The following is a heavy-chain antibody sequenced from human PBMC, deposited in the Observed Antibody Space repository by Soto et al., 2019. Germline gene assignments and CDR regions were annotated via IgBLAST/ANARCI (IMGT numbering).Heavy chain of an antibody. CDR3: ARDRMATKDYYYYGMDV. V-gene: IGHV4-4*02. Sequence: QVQLQESGPGLVKPSGTLSLTCAVSGGSISSSNWWSWVRQPPGKGLEWIGEIYHSGSTNYNPSLKNRVTLSVDKSKNQFSLKLSSVTAADTAVYYCARDRMATKDYYYYGMDVWGQGTTVTVSS. CDR2: IYHSGST. J-gene: IGHJ6*02. CDR1: GGSISSSNW. D-gene: IGHD5-12*01.